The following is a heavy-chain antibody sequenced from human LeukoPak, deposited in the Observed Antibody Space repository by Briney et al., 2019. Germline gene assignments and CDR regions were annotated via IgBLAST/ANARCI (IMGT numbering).Heavy chain of an antibody. CDR3: ARLSYSSGWYYYYGMDV. Sequence: SETLSLTCTVSGGSISSYYWSWIRQPPGKGLEWIGYIYYSGSTSYNPSLKSRVTISVDTSKNQFSLKLSSVTAADTAVYYCARLSYSSGWYYYYGMDVWGQGTTVTVSS. CDR2: IYYSGST. J-gene: IGHJ6*02. D-gene: IGHD6-19*01. V-gene: IGHV4-59*01. CDR1: GGSISSYY.